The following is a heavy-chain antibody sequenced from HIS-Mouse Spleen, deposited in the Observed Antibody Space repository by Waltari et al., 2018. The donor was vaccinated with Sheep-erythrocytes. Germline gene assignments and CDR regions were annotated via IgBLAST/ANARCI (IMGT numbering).Heavy chain of an antibody. D-gene: IGHD3-10*01. CDR2: INHSGST. J-gene: IGHJ4*02. CDR1: GGSFSGYY. CDR3: ARVTLMVRGAVDY. Sequence: QVQLQQWGAGLLKPSETLSLTCAVYGGSFSGYYWSWIRQPPGKGLGWIGEINHSGSTNYNPSLKSRVTISVDTSKNQFSLKLSSVTAADTAVYYCARVTLMVRGAVDYWGQGTLVTVSS. V-gene: IGHV4-34*01.